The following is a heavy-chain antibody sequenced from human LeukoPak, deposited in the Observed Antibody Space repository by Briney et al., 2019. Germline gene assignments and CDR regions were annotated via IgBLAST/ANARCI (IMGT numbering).Heavy chain of an antibody. V-gene: IGHV3-48*03. J-gene: IGHJ6*04. CDR2: ISSSGSTI. D-gene: IGHD3-10*02. Sequence: LSGGSPRLSCAASGFTFSSYEMNWVRQAPGKGLEWVSYISSSGSTIYYADSVKGRFTISRDNAKNSLYLQMNSLRAEDTAVYYCAELSITMIGGVWGKGTTVTISS. CDR3: AELSITMIGGV. CDR1: GFTFSSYE.